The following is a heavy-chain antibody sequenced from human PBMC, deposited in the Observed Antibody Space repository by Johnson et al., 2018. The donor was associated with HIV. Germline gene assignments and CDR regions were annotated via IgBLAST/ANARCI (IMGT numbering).Heavy chain of an antibody. V-gene: IGHV3-30*02. J-gene: IGHJ3*02. CDR3: ARKVVVVAAAAGDAFDI. CDR2: IRYDGSNK. D-gene: IGHD2-15*01. CDR1: GFTFSSYG. Sequence: QVQLVESGGGVVQPGGSLRLSCAASGFTFSSYGMHWVRQAPGKGLEWVAFIRYDGSNKYYADSVKGRFTISRDNSKKTLYLQMNSLRAEDTAVYYCARKVVVVAAAAGDAFDIWGQGTMVTVSS.